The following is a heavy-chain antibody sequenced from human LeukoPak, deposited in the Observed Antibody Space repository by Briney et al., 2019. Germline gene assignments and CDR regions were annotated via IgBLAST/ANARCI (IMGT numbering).Heavy chain of an antibody. Sequence: GGSLRLSSAASGFTFSSYSMNWVRQGPGKGLEWGSYLSSSSSTIYYADPVKGRFTISRDNAKNSLDLQMNSLRAEDTAVYYCARDNDYFDYWGQGTLVTVSS. CDR2: LSSSSSTI. D-gene: IGHD2-8*01. CDR1: GFTFSSYS. J-gene: IGHJ4*02. CDR3: ARDNDYFDY. V-gene: IGHV3-48*01.